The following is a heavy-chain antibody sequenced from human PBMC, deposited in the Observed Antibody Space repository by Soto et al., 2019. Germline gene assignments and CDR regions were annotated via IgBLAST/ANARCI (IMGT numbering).Heavy chain of an antibody. J-gene: IGHJ6*01. Sequence: PTGPLCLTCAVSRGSSSDYSWSSVRQPPGKGLQWIGEINHRGSTNYNPSLKSAVTIALDTSKNQFSMNLRSVNPAGTAVYYCARSPRRRSTSCYPVRREGWGQGNTGT. CDR1: RGSSSDYS. V-gene: IGHV4-34*01. CDR3: ARSPRRRSTSCYPVRREG. CDR2: INHRGST. D-gene: IGHD2-2*01.